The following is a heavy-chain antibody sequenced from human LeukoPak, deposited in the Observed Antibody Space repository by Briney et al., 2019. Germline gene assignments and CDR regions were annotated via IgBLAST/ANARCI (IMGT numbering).Heavy chain of an antibody. CDR3: ARDRFDY. Sequence: ASVKVSCKASGYTFTSYGISWVRQAPGQGLEWMGIINPSGGSTSYAQKFQGRVTMTRDMSTSTVYMELSSLRSEDTAVYYCARDRFDYWGQGTLVTVSS. CDR2: INPSGGST. CDR1: GYTFTSYG. V-gene: IGHV1-46*01. J-gene: IGHJ4*02.